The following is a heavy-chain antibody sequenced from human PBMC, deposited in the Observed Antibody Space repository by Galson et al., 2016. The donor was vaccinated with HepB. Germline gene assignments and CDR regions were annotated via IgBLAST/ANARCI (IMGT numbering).Heavy chain of an antibody. CDR1: GYSFTDSY. Sequence: SVKVSCKASGYSFTDSYLHWLRQAPGQGLEWLGWINPESGATKYAPKFEARVTISRDNSINTLYMELSSLRSDDTAVYYCARAFHGDFECFDNWGQGTLVTVSS. J-gene: IGHJ4*02. V-gene: IGHV1-2*02. CDR3: ARAFHGDFECFDN. D-gene: IGHD4-17*01. CDR2: INPESGAT.